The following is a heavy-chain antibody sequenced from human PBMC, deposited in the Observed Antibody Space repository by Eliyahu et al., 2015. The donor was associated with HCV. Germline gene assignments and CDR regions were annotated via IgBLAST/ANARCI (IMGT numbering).Heavy chain of an antibody. V-gene: IGHV4-4*07. D-gene: IGHD3-10*01. CDR2: VSSTAGK. CDR3: ARGGGGDYYYAMDV. CDR1: DAAISIYP. Sequence: QVLLQESGPGLVRPSEPLSLTXXISDAAISIYPWDWXRQPAGKGLEWLGRVSSTAGKKDNPSXXSRVTMSVDTSKNRFSLRLTSVTAADTAMYYCARGGGGDYYYAMDVWGQGTTVTVSS. J-gene: IGHJ6*02.